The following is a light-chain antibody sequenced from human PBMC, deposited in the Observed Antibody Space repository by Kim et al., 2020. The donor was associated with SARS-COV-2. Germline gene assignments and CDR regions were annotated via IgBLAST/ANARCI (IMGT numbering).Light chain of an antibody. Sequence: LSAPVGDRVTITCRASQSISSWLAWYQQKPGKAPKLLIYKASSLESGVPSRFSGSGSGTEFTLTISSLQPDDFATYYCQQYNSWTFGQGTKVDIK. CDR2: KAS. V-gene: IGKV1-5*03. CDR3: QQYNSWT. CDR1: QSISSW. J-gene: IGKJ1*01.